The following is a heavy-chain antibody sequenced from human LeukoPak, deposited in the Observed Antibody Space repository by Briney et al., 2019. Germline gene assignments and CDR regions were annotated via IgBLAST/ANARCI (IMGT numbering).Heavy chain of an antibody. J-gene: IGHJ4*02. Sequence: GESLKISCKGSGYSFTSYWIGWVRQMPGKGLEWMGIIYPGDSDTRYSPSFQGQVTISADKSISTAYLQWSSLKAPDTAMYYCARHRGGSGSYYNVFVYWGQGTLVTVSS. D-gene: IGHD3-10*01. CDR2: IYPGDSDT. V-gene: IGHV5-51*01. CDR3: ARHRGGSGSYYNVFVY. CDR1: GYSFTSYW.